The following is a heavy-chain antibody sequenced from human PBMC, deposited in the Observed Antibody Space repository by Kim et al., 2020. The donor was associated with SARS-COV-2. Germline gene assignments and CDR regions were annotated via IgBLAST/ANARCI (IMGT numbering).Heavy chain of an antibody. D-gene: IGHD6-19*01. Sequence: SETLSLTCTVSGGSISSYYWSWIRQPPGKGLEWVWYIYYSGSTNYNPSLKSRVTITVDTSKNQFSLTLSSVTAADTAVYYCARDLGSGWYYGAFDIWGQGTLVTVSS. J-gene: IGHJ3*02. V-gene: IGHV4-59*01. CDR3: ARDLGSGWYYGAFDI. CDR1: GGSISSYY. CDR2: IYYSGST.